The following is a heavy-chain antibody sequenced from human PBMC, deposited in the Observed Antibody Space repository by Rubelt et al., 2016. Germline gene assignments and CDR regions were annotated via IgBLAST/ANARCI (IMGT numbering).Heavy chain of an antibody. CDR1: GYSFTTYW. Sequence: EVQLVQSRAEVKKPGESLKISCKGSGYSFTTYWIGWVRQMPGKGLECMGIIHPGDSDTRYSPSFQGQVTISADKSISTAYLQWSGLKASDTAMYYCARHAGDGGNSEDWFDPWGQGTLVTVSS. V-gene: IGHV5-51*01. D-gene: IGHD4-23*01. J-gene: IGHJ5*02. CDR3: ARHAGDGGNSEDWFDP. CDR2: IHPGDSDT.